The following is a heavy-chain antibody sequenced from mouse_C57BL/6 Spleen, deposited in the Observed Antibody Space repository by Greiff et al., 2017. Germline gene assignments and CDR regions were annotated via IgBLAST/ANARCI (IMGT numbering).Heavy chain of an antibody. D-gene: IGHD3-1*01. J-gene: IGHJ1*03. CDR1: GYTFTSYW. CDR2: IYPGSGST. Sequence: QVQLQQPGAELVKPGASVKMSCKASGYTFTSYWITWVKQRPGQGLEWIGDIYPGSGSTNYNEKFKSKATLTVDTSSSTAYMQLISLTSEDSAVDYCARSRGYHWYFDVWGTGTTVTVAS. V-gene: IGHV1-55*01. CDR3: ARSRGYHWYFDV.